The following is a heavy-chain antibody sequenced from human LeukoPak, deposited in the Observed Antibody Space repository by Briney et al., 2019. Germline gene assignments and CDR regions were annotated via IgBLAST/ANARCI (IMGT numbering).Heavy chain of an antibody. J-gene: IGHJ4*02. CDR2: IYTSGST. CDR3: ASCSSGSWYFDY. CDR1: GGSISSYY. Sequence: SETLSLTCTVSGGSISSYYWSWIRQPAGKGLEWIGRIYTSGSTNYNPSLKSRVTMSVDTSKNQFSLKLSSVTAADTAVYYCASCSSGSWYFDYXXQGTLVTVSS. V-gene: IGHV4-4*07. D-gene: IGHD6-19*01.